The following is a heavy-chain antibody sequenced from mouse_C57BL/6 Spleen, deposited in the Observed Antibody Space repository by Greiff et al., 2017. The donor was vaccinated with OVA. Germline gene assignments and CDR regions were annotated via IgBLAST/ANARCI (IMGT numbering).Heavy chain of an antibody. Sequence: QVQLQQSGAELVKPGASVKLSCKASGYTFTSYWMQWVKQRPGQGLEWIGEIDPSDNYTNYNQKFKGKATLTVDTSSSTAYMQLSSLTSEDSAVYYCARREIWSWDGWGQGTTLTVSS. J-gene: IGHJ2*01. CDR3: ARREIWSWDG. V-gene: IGHV1-50*01. CDR2: IDPSDNYT. CDR1: GYTFTSYW. D-gene: IGHD2-3*01.